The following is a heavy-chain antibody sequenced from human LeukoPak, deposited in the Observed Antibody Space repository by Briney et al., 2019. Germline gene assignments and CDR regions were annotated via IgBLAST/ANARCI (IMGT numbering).Heavy chain of an antibody. CDR2: ISGSGGST. CDR3: AKGAPPQY. V-gene: IGHV3-23*01. CDR1: GFTFSSYG. J-gene: IGHJ4*02. Sequence: GGSLRLSCAASGFTFSSYGVSWVRQAPGKGLEWASGISGSGGSTYYVDSVKGRFTISRDSSKNTLYLQMNSLRVEDTAVYYCAKGAPPQYWGQGTLVTVSS.